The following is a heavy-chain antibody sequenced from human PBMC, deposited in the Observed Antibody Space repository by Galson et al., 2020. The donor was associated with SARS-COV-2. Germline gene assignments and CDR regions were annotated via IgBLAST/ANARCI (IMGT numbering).Heavy chain of an antibody. V-gene: IGHV4-34*01. CDR3: ARAWSRYSYGFDY. D-gene: IGHD5-18*01. Sequence: ETSESMSLTCAVYGGSFSGYYWSWIRRPPGKGLEWIGDINHSGSTNYNPSLKSRVTISVDTSKNQSSLKLSSVTAADTAVYYCARAWSRYSYGFDYWCQGTLVTVSS. CDR2: INHSGST. J-gene: IGHJ4*02. CDR1: GGSFSGYY.